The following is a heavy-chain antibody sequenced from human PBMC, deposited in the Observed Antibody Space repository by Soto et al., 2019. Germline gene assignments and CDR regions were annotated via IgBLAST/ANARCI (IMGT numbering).Heavy chain of an antibody. J-gene: IGHJ5*02. CDR2: IYYSGST. Sequence: QLQLQESGPGLVKPSETLSLTCTVSGGSISSSSYYWGWIRQPPGKGLEWIGSIYYSGSTYYNPSLKSRVTISVDTSKNQFSLKLSSVTAADTAVYYCARVVPAAMPFRGNWFDPWGQGTLVTVSS. D-gene: IGHD2-2*01. CDR1: GGSISSSSYY. CDR3: ARVVPAAMPFRGNWFDP. V-gene: IGHV4-39*01.